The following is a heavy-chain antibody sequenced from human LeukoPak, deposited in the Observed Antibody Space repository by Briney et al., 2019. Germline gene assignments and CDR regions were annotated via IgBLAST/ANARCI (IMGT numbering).Heavy chain of an antibody. CDR1: GFIFSRYT. D-gene: IGHD3-10*02. J-gene: IGHJ3*02. CDR2: ISGSGSST. CDR3: AISRGGDYLYVGFNI. V-gene: IGHV3-23*01. Sequence: GGSLRLSCAASGFIFSRYTMNWVRQAPGKGLDWVSAISGSGSSTYYAESLEGRFTISRDNFKNTLYLELNSLRAEDTAIYYCAISRGGDYLYVGFNIWGQGTVVTVSS.